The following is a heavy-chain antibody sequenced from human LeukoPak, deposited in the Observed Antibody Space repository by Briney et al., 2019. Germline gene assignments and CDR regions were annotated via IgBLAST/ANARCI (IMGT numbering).Heavy chain of an antibody. CDR2: IYHSGST. D-gene: IGHD3-22*01. CDR3: ARSMDYYDSSGYYAPCDAFDI. J-gene: IGHJ3*02. Sequence: SGTLSLTCAVSGGSISSSNWWSWVRQPPGKGLEWIGDIYHSGSTNYNPSLKSRVTISVDKSKNQFSLKLSSVTAADTAVYYCARSMDYYDSSGYYAPCDAFDIWGQGTMVTVSS. V-gene: IGHV4-4*02. CDR1: GGSISSSNW.